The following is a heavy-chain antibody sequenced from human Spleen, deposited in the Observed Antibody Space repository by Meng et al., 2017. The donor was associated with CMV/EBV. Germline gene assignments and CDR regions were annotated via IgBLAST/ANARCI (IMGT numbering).Heavy chain of an antibody. Sequence: ASVKVSCKASGYTFISYDINWVRQATGQGLEWMGWIKPSSGATTYAQKFQGRVTMTSDTSITTAYMELTRLRSDDTAVYYCAREFLPVYSGWLRDWFDPWGQGTLVTVSS. CDR3: AREFLPVYSGWLRDWFDP. CDR1: GYTFISYD. V-gene: IGHV1-2*02. D-gene: IGHD6-19*01. J-gene: IGHJ5*02. CDR2: IKPSSGAT.